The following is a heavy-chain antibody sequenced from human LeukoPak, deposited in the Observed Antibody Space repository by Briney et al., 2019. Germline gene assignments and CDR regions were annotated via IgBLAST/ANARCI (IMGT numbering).Heavy chain of an antibody. V-gene: IGHV1-18*01. CDR2: ISAYNGNT. J-gene: IGHJ6*02. CDR3: AKNKEYYDSSGYNVYSYYNGMDF. CDR1: GYTFTSYG. Sequence: ASVKVSCKASGYTFTSYGISWVRQAPGQGLEWMGWISAYNGNTNYAQKLQGRVTMTTDTSTSTAYMELRSLRSDNTAVYYCAKNKEYYDSSGYNVYSYYNGMDFWGQGTRVTVSS. D-gene: IGHD3-22*01.